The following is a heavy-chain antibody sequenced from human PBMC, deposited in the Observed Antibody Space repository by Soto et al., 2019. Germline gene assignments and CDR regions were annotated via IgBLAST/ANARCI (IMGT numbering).Heavy chain of an antibody. Sequence: GGSLRLSCAASGFSFRSYSMNWVRQAPGKGLEWVSYISISGTAIYYADSVKGRSTISRDNSKNTLYLQMNSLRAEDTAVYYCAKADSSGWYGESYWGQGTLVTVSS. CDR2: ISISGTAI. D-gene: IGHD6-19*01. CDR1: GFSFRSYS. CDR3: AKADSSGWYGESY. V-gene: IGHV3-48*01. J-gene: IGHJ4*02.